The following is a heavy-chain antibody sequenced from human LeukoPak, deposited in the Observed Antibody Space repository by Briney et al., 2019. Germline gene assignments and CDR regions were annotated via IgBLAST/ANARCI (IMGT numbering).Heavy chain of an antibody. CDR1: GYTFTSYG. V-gene: IGHV1-8*01. J-gene: IGHJ4*02. CDR3: ARGRTFGIAAAGDLDY. D-gene: IGHD6-13*01. CDR2: MNPNSGNT. Sequence: ASVKVSCKASGYTFTSYGINWVRQATGQGLEWMGWMNPNSGNTGYAQKFQGRVTMTRNTSISTAYMELSSLRSEDTAVYYCARGRTFGIAAAGDLDYWGQGTLVTVSS.